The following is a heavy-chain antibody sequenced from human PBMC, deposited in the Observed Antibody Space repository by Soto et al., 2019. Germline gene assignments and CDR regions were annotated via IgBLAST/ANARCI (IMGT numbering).Heavy chain of an antibody. Sequence: EAQLVQSGGGLVQPGGSLQLSCAASGFTFGGSPVHWVRQASGKGLEWVGRIRSDSASSAIAYAASVRGRFTLSRYDSKNTAYLQVNSLEVEDTALYYCFLECSSRTGCYSIDLWGQGTLVTVSS. CDR1: GFTFGGSP. CDR3: FLECSSRTGCYSIDL. J-gene: IGHJ5*02. V-gene: IGHV3-73*01. CDR2: IRSDSASSAI. D-gene: IGHD2-2*01.